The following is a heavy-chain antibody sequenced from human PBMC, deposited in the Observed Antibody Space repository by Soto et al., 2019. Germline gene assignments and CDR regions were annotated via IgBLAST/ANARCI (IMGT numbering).Heavy chain of an antibody. J-gene: IGHJ4*02. D-gene: IGHD3-3*01. Sequence: ASVKVSCKASGYTFTSYGISWVRQAPGQGLEWMGWISAYNGNTNCAQKLQGRVTMTTDTSTSTAYMELRSLRSDDTAVYYCARALAYDFWSGYYPPYFDYWGQGTLVTVSS. CDR1: GYTFTSYG. V-gene: IGHV1-18*01. CDR3: ARALAYDFWSGYYPPYFDY. CDR2: ISAYNGNT.